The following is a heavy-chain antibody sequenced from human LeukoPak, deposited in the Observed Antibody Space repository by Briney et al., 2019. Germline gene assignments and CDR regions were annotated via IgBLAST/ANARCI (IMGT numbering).Heavy chain of an antibody. Sequence: SDTVSVTCMVSGCSISRYYWSWLRQPPGKGLEWMGYIYYSGSANYNPPLTRGVTISVDTPKNQSVLKLGSVTAAGRAVDYFAGDSVGVGSTRAFYYGMDVGGQGTTVSASS. D-gene: IGHD2-2*01. CDR3: AGDSVGVGSTRAFYYGMDV. J-gene: IGHJ6*02. V-gene: IGHV4-59*01. CDR2: IYYSGSA. CDR1: GCSISRYY.